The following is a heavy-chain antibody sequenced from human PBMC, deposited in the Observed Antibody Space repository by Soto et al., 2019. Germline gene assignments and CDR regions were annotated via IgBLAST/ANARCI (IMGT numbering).Heavy chain of an antibody. CDR2: MQPSTGRT. CDR3: ARGVSAGVDY. Sequence: QVQQVQSGAEVREPGASVKVSCKASGYSFTSLDINWVRQTAGQGLEWMGWMQPSTGRTGYAQKFQCRVTMTRDTSINTAYMELTTLTSDDMAFYYCARGVSAGVDYWGQGTLVTVSS. J-gene: IGHJ4*02. CDR1: GYSFTSLD. D-gene: IGHD1-26*01. V-gene: IGHV1-8*01.